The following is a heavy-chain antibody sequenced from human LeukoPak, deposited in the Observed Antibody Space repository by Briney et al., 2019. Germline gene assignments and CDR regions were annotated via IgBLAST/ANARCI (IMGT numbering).Heavy chain of an antibody. CDR3: ACYKIVERNFDF. CDR1: GASINGYY. CDR2: VHYSLNS. D-gene: IGHD5-24*01. Sequence: SETLSLTCTVSGASINGYYWSWIRQPPGKGLEWIGNVHYSLNSNYSPSLESRVTISMDTSKRQFSLKLTSVTAADTAVYYCACYKIVERNFDFWGQGMLVTVSS. J-gene: IGHJ4*02. V-gene: IGHV4-59*01.